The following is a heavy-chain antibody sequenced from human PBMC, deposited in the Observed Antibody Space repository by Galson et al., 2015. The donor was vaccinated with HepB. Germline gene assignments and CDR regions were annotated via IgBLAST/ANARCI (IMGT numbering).Heavy chain of an antibody. Sequence: SVKVSCKASGYTFTSNGISWVRQAPGQGLEWMGWISTYNANTNYAQKVQGRVTMTTDTSTSTAYMELRSLTSDDAAVYYCARDLYSGYDHSHWFDLWGQGTLVTVSS. CDR3: ARDLYSGYDHSHWFDL. CDR1: GYTFTSNG. V-gene: IGHV1-18*01. J-gene: IGHJ5*02. CDR2: ISTYNANT. D-gene: IGHD5-12*01.